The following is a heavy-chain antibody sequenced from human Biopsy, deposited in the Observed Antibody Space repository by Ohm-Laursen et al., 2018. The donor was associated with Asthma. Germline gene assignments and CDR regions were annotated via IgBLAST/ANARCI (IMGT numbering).Heavy chain of an antibody. CDR3: TTGIDY. Sequence: GSLRLSCTASGFTFSNAWMSWVRQAPGKGLEWVGSIKSKTDGGTTDYAAPVKGRFTISRDDSKNTLYLQMNSLKTEDTAVYYCTTGIDYWGQGTLVTVSS. CDR1: GFTFSNAW. J-gene: IGHJ4*02. V-gene: IGHV3-15*01. CDR2: IKSKTDGGTT.